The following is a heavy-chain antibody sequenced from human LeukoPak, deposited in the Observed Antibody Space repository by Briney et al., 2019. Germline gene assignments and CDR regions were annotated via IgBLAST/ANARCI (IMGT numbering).Heavy chain of an antibody. CDR1: GFTFKSYS. Sequence: LPGGSLRLSCTTAGFTFKSYSMNWVRQAPGKGLEWLSYISGSSATKDYSDSVRGRFTISRDNAKGSLYLQMNSLRAEDTAVYYCARESSSQNYFYMDVWGNGTTVSVSS. V-gene: IGHV3-48*01. CDR3: ARESSSQNYFYMDV. J-gene: IGHJ6*03. CDR2: ISGSSATK.